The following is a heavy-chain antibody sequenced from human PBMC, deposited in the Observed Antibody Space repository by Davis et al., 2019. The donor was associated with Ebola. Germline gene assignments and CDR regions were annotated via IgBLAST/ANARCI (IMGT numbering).Heavy chain of an antibody. CDR2: IIPIFGTA. V-gene: IGHV1-69*01. Sequence: KISCKGSGYSFTSYWISWVRQAPGQGLEWMGGIIPIFGTANYAQKFQGRVTITADESTSTAYMELSSLRSEDTAVYYCATGVGPLLCFRELFYWGQGTLVTVSS. J-gene: IGHJ4*02. D-gene: IGHD3-10*01. CDR1: GYSFTSYW. CDR3: ATGVGPLLCFRELFY.